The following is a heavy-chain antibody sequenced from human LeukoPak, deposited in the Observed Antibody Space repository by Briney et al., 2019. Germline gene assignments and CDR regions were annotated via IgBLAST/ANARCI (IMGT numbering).Heavy chain of an antibody. CDR3: ARLKGIGTFDY. D-gene: IGHD1-26*01. Sequence: GGSLRLSCAASGFTFSDYYMSWIRQAPGKGLGWVSYISSSGSTIYYADSVRGRFTISRDNAKNSLYLQMNSLRAEDTAVYYCARLKGIGTFDYWGQGTLVTVSS. J-gene: IGHJ4*02. V-gene: IGHV3-11*01. CDR1: GFTFSDYY. CDR2: ISSSGSTI.